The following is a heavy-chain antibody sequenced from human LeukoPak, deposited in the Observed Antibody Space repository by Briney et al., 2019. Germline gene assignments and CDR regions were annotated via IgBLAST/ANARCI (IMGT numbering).Heavy chain of an antibody. J-gene: IGHJ6*02. CDR3: AKALKGIVATITYYYYYGMDV. CDR1: GFTFSSYA. V-gene: IGHV3-23*01. Sequence: GSLRLSCAASGFTFSSYAMSWVRQAPGKGLEWVSAISGSGGSTYYADSVKGRFTISRDNSKNTLYLQMNSLRAEDTAVYYCAKALKGIVATITYYYYYGMDVWGQGTTVTVSS. CDR2: ISGSGGST. D-gene: IGHD5-12*01.